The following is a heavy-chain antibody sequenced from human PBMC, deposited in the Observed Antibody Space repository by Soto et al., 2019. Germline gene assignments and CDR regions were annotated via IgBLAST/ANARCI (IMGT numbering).Heavy chain of an antibody. Sequence: PGGSLRLSCAASGFTFSSYSMNWVRQAPGKGLEWVSSISSSSSYIYYADSVKGRFTISRDNAKNSLYLQMNSLRAEDTAVYYCARDLAYHDYGDYMLEGYYYYGVDVWGQGTTVTVSS. V-gene: IGHV3-21*01. D-gene: IGHD4-17*01. CDR2: ISSSSSYI. CDR3: ARDLAYHDYGDYMLEGYYYYGVDV. J-gene: IGHJ6*02. CDR1: GFTFSSYS.